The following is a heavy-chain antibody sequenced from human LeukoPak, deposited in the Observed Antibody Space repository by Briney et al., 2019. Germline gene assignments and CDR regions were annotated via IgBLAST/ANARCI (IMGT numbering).Heavy chain of an antibody. D-gene: IGHD3-10*01. Sequence: ASVKVSCKASGYTFTSYYMHWVRQAPGQGLEWMGIINPSGGSTSYAQKFQGRVTITADESTSTAYMELSRLRSDDTAVYYCARSLLWFGDHIDYWGQGTLVTVSS. CDR2: INPSGGST. V-gene: IGHV1-46*01. J-gene: IGHJ4*02. CDR1: GYTFTSYY. CDR3: ARSLLWFGDHIDY.